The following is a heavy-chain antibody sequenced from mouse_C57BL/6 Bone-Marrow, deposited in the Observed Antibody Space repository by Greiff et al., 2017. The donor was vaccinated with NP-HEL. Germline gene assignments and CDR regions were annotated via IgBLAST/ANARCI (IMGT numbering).Heavy chain of an antibody. CDR1: GYTFTSYG. J-gene: IGHJ3*01. Sequence: VKLMESGAELARPGASVKLSCKASGYTFTSYGISWVKQRTGQGLEWIGEIYPRSGNTYYNEKFKGKATLTADKSSSTAYMELRSLTSEDSAVYFCARWGTAQALLAYWGQGTLVTVSA. V-gene: IGHV1-81*01. CDR3: ARWGTAQALLAY. CDR2: IYPRSGNT. D-gene: IGHD3-2*02.